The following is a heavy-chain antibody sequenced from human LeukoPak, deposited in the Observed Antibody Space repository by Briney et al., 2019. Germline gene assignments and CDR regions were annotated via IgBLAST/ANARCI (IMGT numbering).Heavy chain of an antibody. V-gene: IGHV3-23*01. CDR2: ISDSGGST. D-gene: IGHD3-9*01. Sequence: PGGSLRLSCAASGFTFPNYAMSWVRQAPGKGLEWVSLISDSGGSTWYADSVKGRFTISRDNSKNTLSLQMDSLRAEDSAVYYCAHDLRGSDWSVDYWGQGTLVTVSS. CDR3: AHDLRGSDWSVDY. CDR1: GFTFPNYA. J-gene: IGHJ4*02.